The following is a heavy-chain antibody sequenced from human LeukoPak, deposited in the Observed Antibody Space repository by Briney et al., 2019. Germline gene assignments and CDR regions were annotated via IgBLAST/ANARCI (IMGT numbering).Heavy chain of an antibody. CDR3: ARDTYYYGSGSYYHDY. V-gene: IGHV3-7*01. Sequence: PGGSLRLSCAASGFTFSSYWMSWVRQAPGKGLEWVANIKQDGSEKYYVDSVKGRFTISRDNAKNSLYLQMNSLRAEDTAVYYCARDTYYYGSGSYYHDYWGQGTLVTVSS. J-gene: IGHJ4*02. D-gene: IGHD3-10*01. CDR1: GFTFSSYW. CDR2: IKQDGSEK.